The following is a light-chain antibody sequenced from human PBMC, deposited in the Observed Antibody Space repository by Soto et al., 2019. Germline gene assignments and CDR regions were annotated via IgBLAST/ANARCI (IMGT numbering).Light chain of an antibody. Sequence: DIQMTQSPSSLSASAGDRVTITCRASQSISSYLNWYQQKPGKAPKLLIYAASDLQSEVPSRFSCRGSGTNFTLTISSLQPEDFATYFCQQSSMTPFTFGPGTKVEIK. CDR3: QQSSMTPFT. V-gene: IGKV1-39*01. J-gene: IGKJ3*01. CDR2: AAS. CDR1: QSISSY.